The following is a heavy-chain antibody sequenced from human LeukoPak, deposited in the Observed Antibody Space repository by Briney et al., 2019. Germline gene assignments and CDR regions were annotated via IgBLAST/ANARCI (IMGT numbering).Heavy chain of an antibody. Sequence: ASVKVSCKASGYTFTSYDINWVRQATGQGLKWLGRMNPNSGDTGYAQKFQGRVTMTRNTPISTAYMELSSLRSEDTAVYYCARARNAITIFGVVTVRGGMGVWGQGTTVTVSS. J-gene: IGHJ6*02. V-gene: IGHV1-8*01. CDR2: MNPNSGDT. D-gene: IGHD3-3*01. CDR3: ARARNAITIFGVVTVRGGMGV. CDR1: GYTFTSYD.